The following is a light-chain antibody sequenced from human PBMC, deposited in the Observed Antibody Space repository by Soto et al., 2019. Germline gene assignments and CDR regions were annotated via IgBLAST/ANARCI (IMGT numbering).Light chain of an antibody. CDR2: DAS. J-gene: IGKJ4*01. Sequence: EIVLTQSPATLSLSPGERATLSCRASQSVSIYLAWYQQKPGQAPRLLIYDASHRATGIPARFSGSGSGTDFTLTISSLAPEDFSVYYCQQRSKWPTVGGGTRVEIK. V-gene: IGKV3-11*01. CDR3: QQRSKWPT. CDR1: QSVSIY.